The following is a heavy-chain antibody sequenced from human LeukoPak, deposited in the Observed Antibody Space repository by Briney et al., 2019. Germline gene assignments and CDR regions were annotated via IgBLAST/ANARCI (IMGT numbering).Heavy chain of an antibody. V-gene: IGHV1-46*01. D-gene: IGHD6-13*01. CDR3: ASHSSSWASHWYFDL. CDR2: INPSGGST. J-gene: IGHJ2*01. CDR1: GYTFTSYY. Sequence: GASVKVSCKASGYTFTSYYMHWVRQAPGQGLEWMGIINPSGGSTSYAQKFQGRVTMTRDTSTSTVYMELSSLRSEDSAVYYCASHSSSWASHWYFDLWGRGTLVTVSS.